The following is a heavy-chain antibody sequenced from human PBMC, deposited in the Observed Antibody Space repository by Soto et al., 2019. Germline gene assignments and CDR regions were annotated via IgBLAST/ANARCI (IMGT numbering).Heavy chain of an antibody. V-gene: IGHV4-39*01. Sequence: PSETLSLTCTVSGGSISSSSYYWGWIRQPPGKGLEWIGSIYYSGSTYYNPSLKSRVTISVDTSKNQFSLKLSSVTAADTAVYYCARLSSSVAARPGWFDPWGQGTLVTVSS. J-gene: IGHJ5*02. CDR1: GGSISSSSYY. CDR3: ARLSSSVAARPGWFDP. CDR2: IYYSGST. D-gene: IGHD6-6*01.